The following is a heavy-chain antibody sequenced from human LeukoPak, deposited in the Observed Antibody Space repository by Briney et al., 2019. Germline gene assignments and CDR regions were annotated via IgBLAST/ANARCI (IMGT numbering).Heavy chain of an antibody. CDR1: GFTFRSYA. Sequence: GGSLRLSCVASGFTFRSYAMTWVRQAPGKGLEWVSYMSSDSSFINYADSVKGRFTISRDNAKNSLFLQMDSPRADDTAVYYCARGEVATTYYYGMDVWGQGTTVTVSS. CDR2: MSSDSSFI. J-gene: IGHJ6*02. V-gene: IGHV3-21*05. D-gene: IGHD5-12*01. CDR3: ARGEVATTYYYGMDV.